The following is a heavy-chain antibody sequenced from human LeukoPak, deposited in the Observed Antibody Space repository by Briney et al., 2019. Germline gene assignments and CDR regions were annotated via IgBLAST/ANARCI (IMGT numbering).Heavy chain of an antibody. CDR2: IIPILGTA. CDR3: ARGNSRWSTPTSSYYYRMDV. D-gene: IGHD4-23*01. Sequence: SVTVSCKASGGTFSNYAVTWVRQAPGQGLEWMRGIIPILGTANYAQKFQDRVTLTADESTSTAYMELSSLRSEDTAMYYCARGNSRWSTPTSSYYYRMDVWGQGTTVTVSS. V-gene: IGHV1-69*01. J-gene: IGHJ6*02. CDR1: GGTFSNYA.